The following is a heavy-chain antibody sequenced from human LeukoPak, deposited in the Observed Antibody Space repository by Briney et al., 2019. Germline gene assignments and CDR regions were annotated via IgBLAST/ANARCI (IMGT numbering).Heavy chain of an antibody. Sequence: PGGSLRLSCAASGFTFSNAWMSWVRQAPGKGLERDGRIKSKTDGCTTDYAAPVKGRFTISRDDSKNTLYLQMNSLKTEDTAVYYCTTDEGGYYYDSSGYRNVYWGQGTLVTVSS. V-gene: IGHV3-15*01. J-gene: IGHJ4*02. CDR2: IKSKTDGCTT. CDR1: GFTFSNAW. CDR3: TTDEGGYYYDSSGYRNVY. D-gene: IGHD3-22*01.